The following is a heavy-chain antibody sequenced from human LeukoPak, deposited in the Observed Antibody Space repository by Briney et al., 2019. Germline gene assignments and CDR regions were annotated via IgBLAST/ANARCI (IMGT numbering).Heavy chain of an antibody. CDR1: GFTLSSYSMN. D-gene: IGHD2-15*01. CDR3: ARRSHCTGDSCYPV. Sequence: GSLRLSCAASGFTLSSYSMNWIRQPPGKGLEWIGSIYYGGSTYYNPSLKSRVTISQDTSKNQFSLKVNTVTAADTAVYHCARRSHCTGDSCYPVWGQGATVTVSS. J-gene: IGHJ6*02. CDR2: IYYGGST. V-gene: IGHV4-39*01.